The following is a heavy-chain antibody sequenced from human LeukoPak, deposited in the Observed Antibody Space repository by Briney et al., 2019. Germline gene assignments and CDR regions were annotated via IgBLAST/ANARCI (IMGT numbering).Heavy chain of an antibody. CDR3: ARDLRGFQYHFDY. V-gene: IGHV4-38-2*02. Sequence: SETLSLTCAVSGYSISSGYYWGWIRQPPGKGLEWIGSIYHSGSAYYNPSLKSRVTISVDTSKNQFSLKLNSVTAADTAVYYCARDLRGFQYHFDYWGQGALVTVSS. D-gene: IGHD2-2*01. J-gene: IGHJ4*02. CDR1: GYSISSGYY. CDR2: IYHSGSA.